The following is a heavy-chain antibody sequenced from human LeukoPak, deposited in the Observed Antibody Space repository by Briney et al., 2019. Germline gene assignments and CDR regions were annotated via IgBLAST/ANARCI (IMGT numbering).Heavy chain of an antibody. J-gene: IGHJ3*02. D-gene: IGHD4-23*01. CDR1: GGSFSGYY. V-gene: IGHV4-34*01. Sequence: SETLSLTCAVYGGSFSGYYWSWIRQPPGKGLEWIGEINHSGSTNYNPSLKSRVTISVDTSKNQFSLKLNSVTAADTAVYYCARHQRGNSDAFDIWGQGTMVTVSS. CDR3: ARHQRGNSDAFDI. CDR2: INHSGST.